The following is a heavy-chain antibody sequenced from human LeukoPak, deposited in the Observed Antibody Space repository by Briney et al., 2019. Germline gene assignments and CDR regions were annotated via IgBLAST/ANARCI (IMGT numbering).Heavy chain of an antibody. Sequence: SETLSLTCTVSGGSISSSSYYWGWIRQPPGKGLEWIGSIYYSGSTYYNPSLKSRVTISVDTSKNQFSLKLSSVTAADTAVCYCAVVVAATAFDYWGQGTLVTVSS. D-gene: IGHD2-15*01. CDR2: IYYSGST. CDR1: GGSISSSSYY. V-gene: IGHV4-39*01. J-gene: IGHJ4*02. CDR3: AVVVAATAFDY.